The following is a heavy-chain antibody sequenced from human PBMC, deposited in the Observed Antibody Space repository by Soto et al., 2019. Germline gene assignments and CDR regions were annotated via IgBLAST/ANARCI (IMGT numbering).Heavy chain of an antibody. CDR2: IYPGDSDT. D-gene: IGHD2-2*01. J-gene: IGHJ5*02. CDR3: ARRRYCSSTSCPSGYNWFDP. Sequence: GESLKISCKGSGYSFTSYWIGWVRQMPGKGLEWMGIIYPGDSDTRYSPSFQGQVTISADKSISTAYLQWSSLKASDTAMYYCARRRYCSSTSCPSGYNWFDPWGQGTLVTVSS. V-gene: IGHV5-51*01. CDR1: GYSFTSYW.